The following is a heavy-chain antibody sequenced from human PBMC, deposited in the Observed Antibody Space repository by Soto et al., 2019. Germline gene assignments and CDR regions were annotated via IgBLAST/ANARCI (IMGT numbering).Heavy chain of an antibody. J-gene: IGHJ5*02. CDR2: INHSGST. V-gene: IGHV4-34*01. D-gene: IGHD6-25*01. Sequence: SETLSLTCAVYGGSFSGYYWSWIRQPPGKGLEWIGEINHSGSTNYNPSLKSRVTISVDTSKNQFSLKLSSVTAADTAVYYCARGVAAAAQTRGPAHYNWFDPWGQGTLVTVSS. CDR3: ARGVAAAAQTRGPAHYNWFDP. CDR1: GGSFSGYY.